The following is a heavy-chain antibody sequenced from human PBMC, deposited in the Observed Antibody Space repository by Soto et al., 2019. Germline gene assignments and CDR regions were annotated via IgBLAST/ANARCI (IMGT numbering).Heavy chain of an antibody. D-gene: IGHD3-22*01. Sequence: QVQLQESGPGLVKPSQTLSLTCTVSGGSISSGGYYWSWIRQHPGKGLEWIGYIYYSGSTYYNPSLKSRVTIAVDTSKNQFALKLSSVTAADTALYYCAREPRDYYDSSGGFDPWGQGTLVTVSS. V-gene: IGHV4-31*03. J-gene: IGHJ5*02. CDR3: AREPRDYYDSSGGFDP. CDR2: IYYSGST. CDR1: GGSISSGGYY.